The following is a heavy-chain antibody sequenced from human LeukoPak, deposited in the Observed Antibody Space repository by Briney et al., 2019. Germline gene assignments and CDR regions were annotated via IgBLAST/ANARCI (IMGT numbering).Heavy chain of an antibody. CDR3: YLYGSGSYYNLDY. Sequence: GGSLRLSCAASGFTFSSYSMNWVRQAPGKGLEWVSYMSTTYGTTYYADSVKGRFTISRDNAKNSLYLQMNSLRVEDTAVYYCYLYGSGSYYNLDYWGQGTLVTVSS. J-gene: IGHJ4*02. CDR1: GFTFSSYS. V-gene: IGHV3-48*04. CDR2: MSTTYGTT. D-gene: IGHD3-10*01.